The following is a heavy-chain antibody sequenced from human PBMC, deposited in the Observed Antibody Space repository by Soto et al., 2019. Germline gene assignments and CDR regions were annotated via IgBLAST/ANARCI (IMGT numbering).Heavy chain of an antibody. J-gene: IGHJ4*02. CDR2: FDPAKDET. CDR1: GYTLSELN. CDR3: ATGDQLSAEVTGISFSF. D-gene: IGHD2-21*02. Sequence: ASVKVSCKVSGYTLSELNLHWVRQAPGKGLEWLGGFDPAKDETLYPQKVQGRITVTEDTSTVTAYMELRSLTFEDTAVDYCATGDQLSAEVTGISFSFWGQGTRVTVSS. V-gene: IGHV1-24*01.